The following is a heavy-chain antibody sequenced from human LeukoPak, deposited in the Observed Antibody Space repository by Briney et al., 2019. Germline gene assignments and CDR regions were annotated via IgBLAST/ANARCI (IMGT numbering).Heavy chain of an antibody. CDR1: GFTFSSYW. CDR3: ARGGDCSSTSCHLDY. J-gene: IGHJ4*02. Sequence: GGSLRLSCAASGFTFSSYWMSWARQAPGKGLEWVANIKQDGSEKYYVDSVKGRFTISRDNAKNSLYLQMNSLRAEDTAVYYCARGGDCSSTSCHLDYWGQGTLVTVSS. CDR2: IKQDGSEK. D-gene: IGHD2-2*01. V-gene: IGHV3-7*01.